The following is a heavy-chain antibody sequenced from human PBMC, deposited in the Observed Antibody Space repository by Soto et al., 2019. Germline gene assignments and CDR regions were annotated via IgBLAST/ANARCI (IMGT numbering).Heavy chain of an antibody. CDR2: IRGKANSYAT. V-gene: IGHV3-73*01. D-gene: IGHD3-3*01. Sequence: GGSLRLSCAASGFTFSGSAMHWVRQASGKGLEWVGRIRGKANSYATAYAASVKGRFTISRDDSKNTAYLQMNSLKTEDTAVYYCTVYDFWSGYYPGRPYYYYGMDVWGQGTMVTVS. CDR1: GFTFSGSA. CDR3: TVYDFWSGYYPGRPYYYYGMDV. J-gene: IGHJ6*02.